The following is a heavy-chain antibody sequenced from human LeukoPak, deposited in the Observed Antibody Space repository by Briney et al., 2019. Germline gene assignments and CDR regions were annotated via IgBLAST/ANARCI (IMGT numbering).Heavy chain of an antibody. CDR3: ASPTADGAAEFDY. D-gene: IGHD6-25*01. J-gene: IGHJ4*02. CDR1: GGSISSYY. Sequence: PSETLSLTCTVSGGSISSYYWSWIRQPPGKGLEWIGYIYYSGSTNYNPSLKSRVTISVDTSKNQFSLKLSSVTAADTAVYYCASPTADGAAEFDYWGQGTLVTVSS. CDR2: IYYSGST. V-gene: IGHV4-59*08.